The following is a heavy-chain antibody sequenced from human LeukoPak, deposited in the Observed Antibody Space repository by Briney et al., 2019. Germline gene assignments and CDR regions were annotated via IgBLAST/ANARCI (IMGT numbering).Heavy chain of an antibody. CDR3: ARTNIITMVRGVLIDP. J-gene: IGHJ5*02. Sequence: ASVKVSCKASGYTFTGYYMHWVRQAPGQGLEWMGRINPNSGGTNYAQKFQGRVTMTRDTSISTAYMELSRLRTDDTAVYYCARTNIITMVRGVLIDPWGQGTLVTVSS. CDR2: INPNSGGT. V-gene: IGHV1-2*06. CDR1: GYTFTGYY. D-gene: IGHD3-10*01.